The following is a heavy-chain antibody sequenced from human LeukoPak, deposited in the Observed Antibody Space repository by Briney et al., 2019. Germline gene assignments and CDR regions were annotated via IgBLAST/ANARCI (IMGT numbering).Heavy chain of an antibody. V-gene: IGHV3-21*01. D-gene: IGHD1-26*01. CDR2: ISSSSSYI. Sequence: GGSLRLSCAASGFTFSSYSMNWVRQAPGKGLEWVSSISSSSSYIYYADSVKGRFTISRDNAKNSLYLQMNSLRAEDTAVYYCARAGLVGATSYYWGQGTLVTVSS. CDR3: ARAGLVGATSYY. J-gene: IGHJ4*02. CDR1: GFTFSSYS.